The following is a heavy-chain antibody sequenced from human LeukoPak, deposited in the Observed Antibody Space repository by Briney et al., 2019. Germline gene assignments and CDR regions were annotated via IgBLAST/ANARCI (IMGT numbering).Heavy chain of an antibody. V-gene: IGHV4-61*01. CDR2: IYSSGST. CDR3: AKEHMAVTGYFDG. D-gene: IGHD6-19*01. CDR1: GGSVTSGSNY. Sequence: SETLSLICTVSGGSVTSGSNYWSWIRQPPGRGLEWIGYIYSSGSTEYNPGLKSRVTISMDPSKNQFSLKLRSVTAAGTAVYFCAKEHMAVTGYFDGWGKGTLVSVSS. J-gene: IGHJ4*02.